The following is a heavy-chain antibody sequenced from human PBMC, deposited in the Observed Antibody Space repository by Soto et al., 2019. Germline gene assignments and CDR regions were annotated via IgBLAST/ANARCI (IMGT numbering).Heavy chain of an antibody. CDR2: INTVNGNT. Sequence: QVQLVQSGPDVQRPGASVKVSCKASGYTFTSYYVSWARQAPGQGLEWMGWINTVNGNTKYAQNFQGRVSMTTDTSTSTAFMELRNLRSDDTAVYYCARDQRSTIGVEDFWGQGTLVTVSS. V-gene: IGHV1-18*01. CDR1: GYTFTSYY. J-gene: IGHJ4*02. CDR3: ARDQRSTIGVEDF. D-gene: IGHD3-16*01.